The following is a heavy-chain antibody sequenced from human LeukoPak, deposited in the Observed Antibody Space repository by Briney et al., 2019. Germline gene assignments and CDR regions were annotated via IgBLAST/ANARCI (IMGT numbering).Heavy chain of an antibody. J-gene: IGHJ4*02. CDR3: ARNRGDYYDTSGALDY. D-gene: IGHD3-22*01. CDR1: GDSISSGGYY. CDR2: TSYSVTT. Sequence: PSETLSLTCTVSGDSISSGGYYWSWIRQHSGKGLEWIGYTSYSVTTNYNPSLKSRVTMSVDTSKNQVSLKLKSVTAADTALYYCARNRGDYYDTSGALDYWGEGTLVTVSS. V-gene: IGHV4-31*03.